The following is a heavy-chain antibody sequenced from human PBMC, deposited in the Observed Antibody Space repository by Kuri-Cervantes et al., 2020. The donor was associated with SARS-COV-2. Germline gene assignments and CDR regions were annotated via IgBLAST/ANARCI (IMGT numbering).Heavy chain of an antibody. CDR3: ARVFSATHYHYYYMDV. CDR2: ISSSSSYI. CDR1: GFTFSSYS. Sequence: GESLKISCAASGFTFSSYSMNWVRQAPGKGLEWVSSISSSSSYIYYADSVKGRFTISRDNAKNSLYLQMNSLRAEDTAVYYCARVFSATHYHYYYMDVWGKGTTVTVSS. V-gene: IGHV3-21*01. J-gene: IGHJ6*03.